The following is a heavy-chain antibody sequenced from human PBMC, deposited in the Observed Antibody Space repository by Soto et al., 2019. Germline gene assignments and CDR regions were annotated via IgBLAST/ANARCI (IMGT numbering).Heavy chain of an antibody. CDR2: IYYSGST. CDR1: GGSISSYY. J-gene: IGHJ6*02. V-gene: IGHV4-59*01. CDR3: ARGGNGLDYGMDV. D-gene: IGHD2-15*01. Sequence: PSETLSLTCTVSGGSISSYYWSWIRQPPGKGLEWIGYIYYSGSTNYNPSLKSRVTISVDTSKNQFSLKLSSVTAADTAVYYCARGGNGLDYGMDVWGQGTTVTVSS.